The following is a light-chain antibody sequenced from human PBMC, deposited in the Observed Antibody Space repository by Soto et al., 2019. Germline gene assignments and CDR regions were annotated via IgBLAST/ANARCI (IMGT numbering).Light chain of an antibody. Sequence: IQRTQSPSTLSGSLGDRATITWRASQTISSWLAWYQQKPGKAPKLLIYKASTLKSGVPSRFSGSGSGTEFTLTISSLQPDDFATYYCQHYNSYSEAFGQGTKVDIK. CDR1: QTISSW. J-gene: IGKJ1*01. V-gene: IGKV1-5*03. CDR3: QHYNSYSEA. CDR2: KAS.